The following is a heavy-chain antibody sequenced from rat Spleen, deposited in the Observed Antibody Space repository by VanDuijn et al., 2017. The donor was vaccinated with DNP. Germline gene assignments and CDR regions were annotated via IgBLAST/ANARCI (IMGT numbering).Heavy chain of an antibody. Sequence: EVQLVESGGDLVQPGRSLKLSCVASGFTFNNYWMTWIRQVPGKGLEWVASITGSGGNTYYPDSVKGRFTISRDNAKNTLSLQMNSLRSEDTATYYCARVNNNLYYGMDAWGQGTSVTVSS. J-gene: IGHJ4*01. V-gene: IGHV5-31*01. CDR1: GFTFNNYW. D-gene: IGHD1-10*01. CDR3: ARVNNNLYYGMDA. CDR2: ITGSGGNT.